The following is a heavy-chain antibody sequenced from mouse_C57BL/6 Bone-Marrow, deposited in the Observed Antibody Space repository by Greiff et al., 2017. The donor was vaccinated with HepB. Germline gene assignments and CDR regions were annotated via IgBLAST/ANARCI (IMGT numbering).Heavy chain of an antibody. CDR2: IDPEDGET. CDR3: ANYYGNYGLRAY. Sequence: VQLQQSGAELVKPGASVKLSCTASGFNIKDYYMHWVKQRTEQGLEWIGRIDPEDGETKYAPKFQGKATITADTSSNTANLELSSLTSEDTAGYYCANYYGNYGLRAYWGQGTLVTVSA. CDR1: GFNIKDYY. J-gene: IGHJ3*01. V-gene: IGHV14-2*01. D-gene: IGHD2-1*01.